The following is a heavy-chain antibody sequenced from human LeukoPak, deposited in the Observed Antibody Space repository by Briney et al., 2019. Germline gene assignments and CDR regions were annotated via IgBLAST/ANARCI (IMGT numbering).Heavy chain of an antibody. V-gene: IGHV4-34*01. CDR2: INHSGST. D-gene: IGHD1-26*01. CDR1: GGSFSGYY. J-gene: IGHJ6*02. Sequence: SETLSLTCAVYGGSFSGYYWSWIRQPPGEGLEWIGEINHSGSTNYNPSLKSRVTISVDTSKNQFSLKLSSVTAADTAVYYCARGMGATRAYYYYGMDVWGQGTTVTVSS. CDR3: ARGMGATRAYYYYGMDV.